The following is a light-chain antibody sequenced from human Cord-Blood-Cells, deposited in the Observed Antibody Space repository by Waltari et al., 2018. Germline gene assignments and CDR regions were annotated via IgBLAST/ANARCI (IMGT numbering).Light chain of an antibody. V-gene: IGKV1-39*01. CDR3: LQHNSYPWT. Sequence: DIQMTQSPSSLSASVGDRVTITCRASQRISSYLHWYQQKPGKAPKLLIYAASSLQSGVPSRFSGSGAGTDVTLTISSLQPEDFAADYCLQHNSYPWTFGQGTKVEIK. J-gene: IGKJ1*01. CDR1: QRISSY. CDR2: AAS.